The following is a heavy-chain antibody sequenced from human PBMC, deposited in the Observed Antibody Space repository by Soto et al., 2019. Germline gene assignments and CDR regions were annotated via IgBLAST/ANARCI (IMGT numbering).Heavy chain of an antibody. CDR1: GYTFTSYG. CDR2: MSAYNGNT. CDR3: ARDRGYGDYDSGY. J-gene: IGHJ4*02. V-gene: IGHV1-18*01. Sequence: QVHLVQSGAEGKKPGASVKVSCKASGYTFTSYGISWVRQAPGQGLEWMGWMSAYNGNTNYAPKLQGRVTITTDTSTSTAYMALRSLRSDDTAVYYCARDRGYGDYDSGYWGQGTLVTVSS. D-gene: IGHD4-17*01.